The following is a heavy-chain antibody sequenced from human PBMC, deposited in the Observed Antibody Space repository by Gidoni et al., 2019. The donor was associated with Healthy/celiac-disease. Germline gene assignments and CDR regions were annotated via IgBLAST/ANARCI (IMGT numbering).Heavy chain of an antibody. V-gene: IGHV3-15*01. CDR3: STPFIDSSGYFRFDAFDI. D-gene: IGHD3-22*01. J-gene: IGHJ3*02. CDR2: IKSKTDGGTT. CDR1: GFTFSNAW. Sequence: EVQLVESGGGLVKPGGSLRLSCAASGFTFSNAWMSWVRQAPGKGLEWVGRIKSKTDGGTTDYAAPVKGRFTISRDDSKNTLYLQMNSLKTEDTAVYYCSTPFIDSSGYFRFDAFDIWGQGTMVTVSS.